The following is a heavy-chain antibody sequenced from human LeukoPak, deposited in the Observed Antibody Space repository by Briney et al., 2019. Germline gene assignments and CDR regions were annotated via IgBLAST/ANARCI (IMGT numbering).Heavy chain of an antibody. CDR2: INHSGST. D-gene: IGHD7-27*01. CDR1: GGSFSGYY. CDR3: ARVFTGDKYYYYYYMDV. J-gene: IGHJ6*03. Sequence: SETLSLTCAVYGGSFSGYYWSWIRQPPGKGLEWIGEINHSGSTNYNPSLKSRVTISVDTSKNQFSLKLSSVTAADTAVYYCARVFTGDKYYYYYYMDVWGKGTTVTVSS. V-gene: IGHV4-34*01.